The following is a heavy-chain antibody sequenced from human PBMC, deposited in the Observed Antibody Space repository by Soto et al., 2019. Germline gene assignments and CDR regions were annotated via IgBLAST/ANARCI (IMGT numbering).Heavy chain of an antibody. J-gene: IGHJ4*02. V-gene: IGHV3-30*18. CDR2: VSHDGRNT. Sequence: VQLVESGGGGFKPGGSLRFSFAAPVFTFSDNARHWVAQAQGKGLEWGAVVSHDGRNTHYAASVKGRFTISRDSSKNTVSLEMTSLRAEDTAVYYCAKGGRQWLVTSDFNYWGQGALVTVSS. CDR3: AKGGRQWLVTSDFNY. D-gene: IGHD6-19*01. CDR1: VFTFSDNA.